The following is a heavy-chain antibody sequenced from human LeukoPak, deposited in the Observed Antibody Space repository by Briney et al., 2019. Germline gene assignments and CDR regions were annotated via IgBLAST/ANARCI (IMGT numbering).Heavy chain of an antibody. CDR1: GYTFTGYY. J-gene: IGHJ5*02. CDR2: INPNSGGT. CDR3: ARDPSNTSGWKTWFDT. D-gene: IGHD6-19*01. Sequence: ASVKVSCKASGYTFTGYYMHWVRQAPGQGLEWMGWINPNSGGTNYAQKFQGRVTMTTDTSTTTAYMELRSLRSDDTAFYYCARDPSNTSGWKTWFDTWGQGTLVTVSS. V-gene: IGHV1-2*02.